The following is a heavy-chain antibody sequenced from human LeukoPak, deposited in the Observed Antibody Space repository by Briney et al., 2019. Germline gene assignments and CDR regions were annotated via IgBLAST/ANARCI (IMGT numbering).Heavy chain of an antibody. J-gene: IGHJ3*02. V-gene: IGHV3-21*01. CDR1: GFTFSSYK. CDR2: ISSSSSYI. Sequence: PGGSLRLSCAASGFTFSSYKMNWVRQAPGKGLEWVSSISSSSSYIYYADSVKGRFTISRDNAKNSLSLQMNSLRADDTAVYYCARGVVTASGDDAFDIWGQGTMVTVSS. CDR3: ARGVVTASGDDAFDI. D-gene: IGHD2-21*02.